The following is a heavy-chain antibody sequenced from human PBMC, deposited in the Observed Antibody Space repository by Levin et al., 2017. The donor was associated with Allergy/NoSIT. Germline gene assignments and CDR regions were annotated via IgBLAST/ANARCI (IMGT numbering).Heavy chain of an antibody. Sequence: GGSLRLSCAASGFTFSSYAMSWVRQAPGKGLEWVSAISGSGVSTYYADSVKGRFTISRDNSKNTLYLQMNSLRAEDTAVYYCAKDRRPAAYYYYYGMDGWGQGTTVTVAS. D-gene: IGHD2-2*01. CDR2: ISGSGVST. CDR3: AKDRRPAAYYYYYGMDG. V-gene: IGHV3-23*01. CDR1: GFTFSSYA. J-gene: IGHJ6*02.